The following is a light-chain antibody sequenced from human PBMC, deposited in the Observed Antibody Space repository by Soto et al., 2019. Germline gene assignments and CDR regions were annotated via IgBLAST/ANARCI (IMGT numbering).Light chain of an antibody. Sequence: AIQVTQSPSSRSAPVVDRVTLSCLTSQVFGSPLAWYQQTPGKPPRLLIYDGSTLQSGVPTRFSGSGSGTNFTLTISSLQPEDFATYYCQHYNSYSEACGQGTKVDIK. J-gene: IGKJ1*01. CDR1: QVFGSP. CDR3: QHYNSYSEA. CDR2: DGS. V-gene: IGKV1-13*02.